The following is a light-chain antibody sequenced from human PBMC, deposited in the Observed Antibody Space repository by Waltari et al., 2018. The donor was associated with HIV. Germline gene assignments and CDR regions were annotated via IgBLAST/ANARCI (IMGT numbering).Light chain of an antibody. J-gene: IGLJ2*01. CDR1: SSNIGSNT. CDR2: SNN. Sequence: QSVLTQPPSASGTPGQRVTISCSGSSSNIGSNTVNWYQQLPGTAPKLLIYSNNQRPSGVPGRFSGSKSGTSASLAISGLQSEDEADYDCAAWDGSLNGRVVFGGGTKLTVL. V-gene: IGLV1-44*01. CDR3: AAWDGSLNGRVV.